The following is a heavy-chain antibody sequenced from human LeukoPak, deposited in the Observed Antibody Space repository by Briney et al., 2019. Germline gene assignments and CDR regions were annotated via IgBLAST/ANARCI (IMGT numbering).Heavy chain of an antibody. CDR2: IYFSGST. CDR1: LGSISSGDYY. CDR3: ARLVWGSYRKYDY. D-gene: IGHD3-16*02. Sequence: PSESLSLTCTVSLGSISSGDYYSSWFRQHPGKCLGWIGYIYFSGSTYHNPSLKSRVTISVDTSKKQFSLNLTSVTAADTAVYYCARLVWGSYRKYDYWGQGTLVTVSS. V-gene: IGHV4-31*03. J-gene: IGHJ4*02.